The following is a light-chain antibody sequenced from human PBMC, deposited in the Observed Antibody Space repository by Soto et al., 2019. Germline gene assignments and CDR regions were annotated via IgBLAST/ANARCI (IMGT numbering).Light chain of an antibody. V-gene: IGKV1-5*03. Sequence: DIQMTQSPSTLSASVGDRVTITCRASQSINIWVAWYQPKPGKAPKLLIYKASTLKSGVPSRFSGSGSGTEFTLTISSLQPDDFATYYCQHYNSYSEAFGQGTKVDIK. CDR2: KAS. CDR1: QSINIW. J-gene: IGKJ1*01. CDR3: QHYNSYSEA.